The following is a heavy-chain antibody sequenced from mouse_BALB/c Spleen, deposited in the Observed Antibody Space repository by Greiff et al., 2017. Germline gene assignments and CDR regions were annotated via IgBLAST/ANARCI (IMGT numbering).Heavy chain of an antibody. CDR1: GFTFSSFG. J-gene: IGHJ1*01. V-gene: IGHV5-17*02. CDR2: LSSGRSTI. Sequence: EVKLVASGGGLVQPGGSRKLSCAASGFTFSSFGMHWVRQAPEKGLEWVAYLSSGRSTIYYADTVKGRFTISRDNPKNTLFLQMSSLRSEDTAMYYCARKDGNYGYFDVWGAGTTVTVSS. CDR3: ARKDGNYGYFDV. D-gene: IGHD2-1*01.